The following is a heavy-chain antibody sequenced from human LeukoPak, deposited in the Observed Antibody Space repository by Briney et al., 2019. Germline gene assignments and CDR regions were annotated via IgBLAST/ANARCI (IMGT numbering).Heavy chain of an antibody. CDR2: IYYSGST. V-gene: IGHV4-59*11. J-gene: IGHJ6*03. CDR1: GGSISSHY. D-gene: IGHD4-11*01. Sequence: SETLSLTYTVSGGSISSHYWSWIRQPPGKGLEWMGYIYYSGSTNYNPSLKSRVTISVDTSKNQFSLKLSSVTAADTAVYYCARGYSNQYYYYYYMDVWGKGTTVTVSS. CDR3: ARGYSNQYYYYYYMDV.